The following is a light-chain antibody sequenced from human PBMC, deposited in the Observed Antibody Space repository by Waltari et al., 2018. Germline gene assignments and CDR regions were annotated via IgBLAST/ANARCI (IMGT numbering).Light chain of an antibody. J-gene: IGLJ1*01. V-gene: IGLV2-14*01. CDR1: SSDIGAHNY. CDR2: EVS. Sequence: QSALTQPASVSGSPGQSITISCTGTSSDIGAHNYVSWYQEHPGKAPKLMVYEVSNRPSGVSNRFSGSKSGNTASLTISGLQAEDEAEYYCSSYISSTTPYVFGTGTKVTVL. CDR3: SSYISSTTPYV.